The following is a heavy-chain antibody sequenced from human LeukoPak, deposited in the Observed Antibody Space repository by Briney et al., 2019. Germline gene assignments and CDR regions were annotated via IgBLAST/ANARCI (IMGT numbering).Heavy chain of an antibody. Sequence: PGGSLRLSCAASGFDFSSNYMSWVRQAPGKGLEWVSVIYSGGSTYYADSVKGRFTISRDNSKNTLYLQMNSLRAEDTAVYYCARGRELTHLDYWGQGILVTVSS. D-gene: IGHD1-26*01. V-gene: IGHV3-53*01. CDR2: IYSGGST. J-gene: IGHJ4*02. CDR1: GFDFSSNY. CDR3: ARGRELTHLDY.